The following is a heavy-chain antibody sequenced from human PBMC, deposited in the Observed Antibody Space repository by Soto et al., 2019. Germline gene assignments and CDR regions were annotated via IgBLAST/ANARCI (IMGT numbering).Heavy chain of an antibody. CDR1: AVSISNSSYY. V-gene: IGHV4-39*01. CDR2: IYYSGIT. CDR3: ARHGLN. Sequence: SETRSLTWTVSAVSISNSSYYWGWIRRPPGKGLEGIGTIYYSGITYYNPSLKSRVTISVDTSKNQFSLKLTSVTAAGTAVYYCARHGLNWGQGTLVTVSS. J-gene: IGHJ4*02.